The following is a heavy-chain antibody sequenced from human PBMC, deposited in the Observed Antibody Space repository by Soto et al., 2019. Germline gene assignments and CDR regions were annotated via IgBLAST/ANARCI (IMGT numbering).Heavy chain of an antibody. D-gene: IGHD6-19*01. CDR1: GGSISSSSYY. CDR2: IDYSGST. J-gene: IGHJ4*02. CDR3: SREPVTGIGY. Sequence: QLQLQESGPGLVKPSETLSLTCTVSGGSISSSSYYWGWIRQPPGKGLEWIGSIDYSGSTYYNPSLKKRVTISLDTSKKQFSLKLSSVTAADTAVYYCSREPVTGIGYWGQGTLVTVSS. V-gene: IGHV4-39*01.